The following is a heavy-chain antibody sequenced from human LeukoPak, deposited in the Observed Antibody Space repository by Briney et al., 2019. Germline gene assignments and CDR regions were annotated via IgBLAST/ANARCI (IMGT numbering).Heavy chain of an antibody. CDR1: GYTFTSYD. CDR2: MNPNSGNT. V-gene: IGHV1-8*01. J-gene: IGHJ6*02. CDR3: ARVQGRPYYYGMDV. Sequence: ASVKVSCKASGYTFTSYDINWVRQATGQGLEWMGWMNPNSGNTSYAQKFQGRVTMTRNTSISTAYMELSSLRSEDTAVYYCARVQGRPYYYGMDVWGQGTTVTASS.